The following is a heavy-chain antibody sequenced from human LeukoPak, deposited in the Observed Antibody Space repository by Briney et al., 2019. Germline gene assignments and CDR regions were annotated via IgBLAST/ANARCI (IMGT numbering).Heavy chain of an antibody. V-gene: IGHV4-4*02. D-gene: IGHD6-13*01. Sequence: SETLSLTCAVSGGSISSSNWWSWVRRPPGKGLEWIGEIYHSGSTNYNPSLKSRVTISVDKSKNQFSLKLSSVTAADTAVYYCASGLIAAAGADAFDIWGQGTMVTVSS. J-gene: IGHJ3*02. CDR2: IYHSGST. CDR3: ASGLIAAAGADAFDI. CDR1: GGSISSSNW.